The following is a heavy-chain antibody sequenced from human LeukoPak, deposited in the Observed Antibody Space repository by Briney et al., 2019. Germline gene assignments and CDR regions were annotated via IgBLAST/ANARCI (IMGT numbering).Heavy chain of an antibody. D-gene: IGHD3-10*01. CDR2: IYRSGST. CDR1: GGSISSSNW. Sequence: KPSETLSLTCAVSGGSISSSNWWSWVRQPPGKGLEWIGEIYRSGSTNYNPSLKSRVTISVDKSKNQFSLKLSSVTAADTAMYYCVTMVRGVYNWFDPWGQGTLVTVSS. CDR3: VTMVRGVYNWFDP. J-gene: IGHJ5*02. V-gene: IGHV4-4*02.